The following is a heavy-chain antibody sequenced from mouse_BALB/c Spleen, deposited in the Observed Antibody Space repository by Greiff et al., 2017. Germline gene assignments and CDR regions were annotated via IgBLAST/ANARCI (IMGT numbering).Heavy chain of an antibody. Sequence: DVQLVESGGGLVQPGGSLKLSCAASGFTFSSYAMSWVRQTPEKRLEWVASISSGGSTYYPDSVKGRFTISRDNARNILYLQMSSLRSEDTAMYYCARGLSPYGPYYFDYWGQGTTLTVSS. J-gene: IGHJ2*01. CDR2: ISSGGST. V-gene: IGHV5-6-5*01. CDR1: GFTFSSYA. CDR3: ARGLSPYGPYYFDY. D-gene: IGHD2-10*02.